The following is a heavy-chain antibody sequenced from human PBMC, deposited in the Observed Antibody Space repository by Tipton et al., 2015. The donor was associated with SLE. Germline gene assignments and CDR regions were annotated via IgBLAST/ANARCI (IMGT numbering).Heavy chain of an antibody. CDR1: GFTFSIYN. D-gene: IGHD3-10*01. Sequence: SLRLSCAASGFTFSIYNMHWVRQAPGKGLEWVALISYDGSNKYYADSVKGRVAISRDNSKNSLYLHIDSLRAEDTAMYYCVRDYFGSGKYPGGMDVWGQGTAVTVSS. V-gene: IGHV3-30*09. CDR2: ISYDGSNK. J-gene: IGHJ6*01. CDR3: VRDYFGSGKYPGGMDV.